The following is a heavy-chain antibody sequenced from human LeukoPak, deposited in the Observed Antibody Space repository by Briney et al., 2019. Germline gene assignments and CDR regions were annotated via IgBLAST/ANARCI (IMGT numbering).Heavy chain of an antibody. Sequence: ASVKVSCKASGGTFNTYTVSWVRQAPGQGLEWMGIINPSGGSTSYAQKFQGRVTMTRDMSTSTVYMELSSLRSEDTAVYYCARSPLLTYYFDYWGQGTLVTVSS. J-gene: IGHJ4*02. D-gene: IGHD2/OR15-2a*01. CDR2: INPSGGST. CDR1: GGTFNTYT. V-gene: IGHV1-46*02. CDR3: ARSPLLTYYFDY.